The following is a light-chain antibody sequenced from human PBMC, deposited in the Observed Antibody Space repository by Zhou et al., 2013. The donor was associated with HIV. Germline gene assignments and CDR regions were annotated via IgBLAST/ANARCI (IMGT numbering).Light chain of an antibody. J-gene: IGKJ4*02. V-gene: IGKV3-20*01. CDR3: QNYGRSPPLT. Sequence: EIVLTQSPGTLSLSPGERATLSCRASQSVSSRYLAWYQQKPGQAPRLLIYGASSRAPGIPDRFSGSGSGTDFTLTISRLEPEDVATYYCQNYGRSPPLTFGGGTRGGD. CDR1: QSVSSRY. CDR2: GAS.